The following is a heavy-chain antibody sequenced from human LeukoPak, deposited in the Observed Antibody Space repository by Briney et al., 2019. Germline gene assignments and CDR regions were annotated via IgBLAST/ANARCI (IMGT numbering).Heavy chain of an antibody. CDR3: ARGTSFDY. CDR1: GGSISNYY. D-gene: IGHD2-2*01. V-gene: IGHV4-59*01. Sequence: SETLSLTCTASGGSISNYYWSWIRQSPEKGLEWIGYVYYSGTTNYNPSLKSRVTISVDTSKNQFSLKLNSVTAADTAVYYCARGTSFDYWGQGTLVTVSS. CDR2: VYYSGTT. J-gene: IGHJ4*02.